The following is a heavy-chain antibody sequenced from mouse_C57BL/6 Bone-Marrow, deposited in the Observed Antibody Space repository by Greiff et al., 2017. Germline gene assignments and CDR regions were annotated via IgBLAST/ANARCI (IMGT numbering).Heavy chain of an antibody. CDR2: ISSGGSYT. CDR1: GFTFSSYG. J-gene: IGHJ2*01. V-gene: IGHV5-6*01. CDR3: ASNYYGSSYDY. Sequence: EVQRVESGGDLVKPGGSLKLSCAASGFTFSSYGMSWVRQTPDKRLEWVATISSGGSYTYYPDSVKGRFTISRENAKNTLYLRMSSLKSEDTAMYYCASNYYGSSYDYWGQGTALTVSS. D-gene: IGHD1-1*01.